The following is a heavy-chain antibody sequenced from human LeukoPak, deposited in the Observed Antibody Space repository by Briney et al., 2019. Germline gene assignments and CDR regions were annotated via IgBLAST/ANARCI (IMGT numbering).Heavy chain of an antibody. Sequence: ASVKVSCKASGYIFTGYYMHWMRQAPGQGLEWMGWINPNSGGTNYAQKFQGRVTMTRDTSISTAYMELSRLRSDDTAVYYCARGLSSGWQWGGYYYYYMDVWGKGATVTVSS. J-gene: IGHJ6*03. V-gene: IGHV1-2*02. D-gene: IGHD6-19*01. CDR3: ARGLSSGWQWGGYYYYYMDV. CDR2: INPNSGGT. CDR1: GYIFTGYY.